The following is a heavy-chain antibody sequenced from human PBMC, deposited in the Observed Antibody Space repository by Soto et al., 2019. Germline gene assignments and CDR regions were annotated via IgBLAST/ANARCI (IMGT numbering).Heavy chain of an antibody. V-gene: IGHV1-69*13. CDR2: IIPIFGTA. Sequence: SVKGSCKASRGTFSSYAMSWVRQAPGQGLEWMGGIIPIFGTANYAQKFQGRVTITADESTSTAYMELSSLRYEDTAVYYCAREGIAVAGVFDYWGQGTLVTVSS. J-gene: IGHJ4*02. CDR1: RGTFSSYA. D-gene: IGHD6-19*01. CDR3: AREGIAVAGVFDY.